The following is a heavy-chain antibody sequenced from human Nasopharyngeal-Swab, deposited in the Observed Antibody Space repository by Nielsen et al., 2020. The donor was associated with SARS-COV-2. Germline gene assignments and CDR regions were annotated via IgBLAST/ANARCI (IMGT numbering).Heavy chain of an antibody. CDR3: ARAGVVVVVAKYYYYMDV. D-gene: IGHD2-15*01. CDR2: MNPNSGNT. J-gene: IGHJ6*03. Sequence: ASVKVSCKASGYTFTSYDINWVRQATGQGLEWMGWMNPNSGNTGYAQKFQGRVTMTRNTSISTAYMELSSLRSEDTAVYYCARAGVVVVVAKYYYYMDVWGKGTTVTVSS. CDR1: GYTFTSYD. V-gene: IGHV1-8*01.